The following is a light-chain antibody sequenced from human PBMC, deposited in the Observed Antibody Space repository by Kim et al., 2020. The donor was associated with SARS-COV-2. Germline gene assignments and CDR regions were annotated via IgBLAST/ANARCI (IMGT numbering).Light chain of an antibody. CDR3: NSRASRGNLVV. V-gene: IGLV3-19*01. CDR1: SLRSYY. J-gene: IGLJ2*01. Sequence: SSELTQDPAVSVALGQTVRITCQGDSLRSYYASWXQQKPGQAPVLVIYGKNNRPSGIPDRFSGSSSGNTASFTIPGAQAEDEADYYFNSRASRGNLVVFG. CDR2: GKN.